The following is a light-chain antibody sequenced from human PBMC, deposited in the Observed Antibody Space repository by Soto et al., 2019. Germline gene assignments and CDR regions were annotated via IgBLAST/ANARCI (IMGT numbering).Light chain of an antibody. Sequence: EIVLTQSPGTLSLSPGERATLSCRASQSVSHLAWYQQKPGQAPRLLIYNASIRVTGIPDRISGSGSGADFTLTISRLQPEDFAVYYCQQNGRSTVTFGQGTRLEIK. J-gene: IGKJ5*01. CDR2: NAS. CDR1: QSVSH. CDR3: QQNGRSTVT. V-gene: IGKV3-20*01.